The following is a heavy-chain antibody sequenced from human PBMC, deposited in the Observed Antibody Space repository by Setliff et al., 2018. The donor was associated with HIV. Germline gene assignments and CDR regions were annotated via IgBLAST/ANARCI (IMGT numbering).Heavy chain of an antibody. CDR1: GYIFSSYA. CDR3: ARDKKGNYDSSGYFYSDAFAS. Sequence: SVKVSCKASGYIFSSYAIAWVRQAPGQGLEWMGWISPIFATVNYAQKFQGRLTITAYESTNTAYMELTSLRSEDTAMYYCARDKKGNYDSSGYFYSDAFASWGQGTMVNVSS. V-gene: IGHV1-69*13. CDR2: ISPIFATV. J-gene: IGHJ3*02. D-gene: IGHD3-22*01.